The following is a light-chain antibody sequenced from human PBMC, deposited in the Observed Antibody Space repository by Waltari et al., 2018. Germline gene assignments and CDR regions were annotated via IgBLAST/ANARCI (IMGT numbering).Light chain of an antibody. CDR1: QSIANY. CDR3: QQRPFT. J-gene: IGKJ3*01. V-gene: IGKV3-11*01. Sequence: EIVLTQSPATLSLSPGERATLSCRASQSIANYLAWYQHKPGQAPRLLIYGASKRATGIPARFSGSGSGTDFTLTNSSLEPEDFAVYYCQQRPFTFGPGTKVDLK. CDR2: GAS.